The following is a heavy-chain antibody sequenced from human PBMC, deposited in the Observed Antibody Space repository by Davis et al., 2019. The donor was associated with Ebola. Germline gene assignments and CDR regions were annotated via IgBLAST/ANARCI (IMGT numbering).Heavy chain of an antibody. Sequence: WVRKAPGKGLEWVGSIYSGGSTYYNPSLKSRVTLSVDTSKNQFSLKVNSLTAADTAVYYCARAPLESFDYWGQGSLVTVSS. CDR3: ARAPLESFDY. V-gene: IGHV4-39*01. J-gene: IGHJ4*02. CDR2: IYSGGST. D-gene: IGHD2/OR15-2a*01.